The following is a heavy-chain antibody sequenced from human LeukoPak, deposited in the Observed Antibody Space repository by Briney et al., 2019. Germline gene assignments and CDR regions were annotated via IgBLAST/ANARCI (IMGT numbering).Heavy chain of an antibody. Sequence: PGGSLRLSCAASGFTFSTYAMSWVRQAPGKGLEWVSVISTGGDITYYADSVKGRFTISRDNSKNTLSLQMNILRVEDTAICFCATGGLSARKFAYWGQGTPVTVSS. CDR2: ISTGGDIT. CDR3: ATGGLSARKFAY. V-gene: IGHV3-23*01. CDR1: GFTFSTYA. J-gene: IGHJ4*02. D-gene: IGHD6-6*01.